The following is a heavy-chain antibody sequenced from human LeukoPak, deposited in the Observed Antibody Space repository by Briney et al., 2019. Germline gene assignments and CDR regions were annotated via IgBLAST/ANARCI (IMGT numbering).Heavy chain of an antibody. V-gene: IGHV3-23*01. CDR2: ISSTDAGT. Sequence: GGSLRLSCAASGLTFSSYAMHWVRQAPGKGLEWVSAISSTDAGTYHADSVRGRFTISRDSSKNTLYLQMNSLRAEDAAVYYCAKAPVTSCRGAYCYPFDYWGQGTLVTVSS. J-gene: IGHJ4*02. CDR3: AKAPVTSCRGAYCYPFDY. CDR1: GLTFSSYA. D-gene: IGHD2-21*01.